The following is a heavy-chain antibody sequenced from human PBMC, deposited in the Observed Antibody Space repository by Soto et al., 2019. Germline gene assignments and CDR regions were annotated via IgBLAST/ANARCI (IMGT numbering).Heavy chain of an antibody. CDR1: GFTFSDYG. CDR2: IWYDGTNK. J-gene: IGHJ4*02. D-gene: IGHD2-21*02. V-gene: IGHV3-33*01. Sequence: PGGSLRLSCAASGFTFSDYGMHWVRQSPGKGLEWVAVIWYDGTNKYYADSVTGRFTISKDNSKNALYLQMNSLRAEDTAVYYCARGPHIVVVTAPDYWGQGTLVTVSS. CDR3: ARGPHIVVVTAPDY.